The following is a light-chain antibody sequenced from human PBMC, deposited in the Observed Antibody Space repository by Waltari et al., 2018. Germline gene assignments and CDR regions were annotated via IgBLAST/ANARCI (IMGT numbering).Light chain of an antibody. CDR1: SSDVGSYNL. J-gene: IGLJ3*02. Sequence: QSALTQPASVSGSPGQSITISCTGTSSDVGSYNLVSWYQQHPGKAPKLMIYEVTKRPSGVSNRFAGSKSGNTASLTISGLQAEDEAYYYCCSYAGSTTWVFGGGTKLTVL. CDR2: EVT. CDR3: CSYAGSTTWV. V-gene: IGLV2-23*02.